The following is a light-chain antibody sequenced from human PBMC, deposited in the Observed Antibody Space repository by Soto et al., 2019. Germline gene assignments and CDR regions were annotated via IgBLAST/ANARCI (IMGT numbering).Light chain of an antibody. V-gene: IGKV1-27*01. CDR2: AAS. CDR1: QGISNY. J-gene: IGKJ1*01. Sequence: DIQMTQSPSSLSAAVGDRVTITCRASQGISNYLAWYQQKPGKVPKLLIYAASTFQSGVPSRFSGSGSGTVFTLTISSLQPEDVATYYCQKYNSAPWTFGQGTKVEIK. CDR3: QKYNSAPWT.